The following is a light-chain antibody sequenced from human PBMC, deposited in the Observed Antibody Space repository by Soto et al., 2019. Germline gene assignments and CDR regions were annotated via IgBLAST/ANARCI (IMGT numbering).Light chain of an antibody. V-gene: IGLV2-14*01. Sequence: QSALTQSASVSGSPGQSITISCTGTSSDVGGYNYVSWYQQHPGKAPKLRIYDVSNRPSGVSTRFSGSKSGNTASLTISGLLSEDEADYSCSLYTSANSWVFGGGTKLTVL. CDR1: SSDVGGYNY. J-gene: IGLJ3*02. CDR2: DVS. CDR3: SLYTSANSWV.